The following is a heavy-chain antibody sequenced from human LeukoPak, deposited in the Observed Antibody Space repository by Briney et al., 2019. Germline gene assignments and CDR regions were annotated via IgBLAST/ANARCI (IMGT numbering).Heavy chain of an antibody. Sequence: SETLSLTCTVSGGSISSYYWSWIRQPAGKGLEWIGRIYSTGSTNYNPSLKSRVTMSVDTSKSQFSLRLRSVTAADTAVYYCARQIASAGTAGFDFWGQGALVTVS. CDR3: ARQIASAGTAGFDF. D-gene: IGHD6-13*01. CDR1: GGSISSYY. V-gene: IGHV4-4*07. J-gene: IGHJ4*02. CDR2: IYSTGST.